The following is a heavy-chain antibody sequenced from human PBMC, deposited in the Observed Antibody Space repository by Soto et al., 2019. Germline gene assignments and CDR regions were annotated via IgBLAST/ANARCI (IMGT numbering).Heavy chain of an antibody. Sequence: GGSLRLSCISSGFTFRTYTMNWVRQAPGKGLEWVSGIRGFSPYTFYAESVKGRFTISRDNAKNSVFLQMDSLRAEDTAVYYCARDRGYDAHDYYYNAMDVWGQGTTVTVSS. V-gene: IGHV3-21*01. CDR1: GFTFRTYT. D-gene: IGHD3-10*01. J-gene: IGHJ6*02. CDR3: ARDRGYDAHDYYYNAMDV. CDR2: IRGFSPYT.